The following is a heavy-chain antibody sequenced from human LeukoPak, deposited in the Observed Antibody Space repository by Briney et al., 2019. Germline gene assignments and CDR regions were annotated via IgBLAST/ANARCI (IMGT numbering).Heavy chain of an antibody. CDR3: ARGSRGLRGAFDV. Sequence: GGSLRLSCAASGFTFSSYSMNWVRQAPGKGLEWVSSISSSSSYIYYADSVKGRFTISRDNAKNSLYLQMNSLRAEDTAVYYCARGSRGLRGAFDVWGQGTMVTVSS. CDR2: ISSSSSYI. V-gene: IGHV3-21*01. D-gene: IGHD4-17*01. CDR1: GFTFSSYS. J-gene: IGHJ3*01.